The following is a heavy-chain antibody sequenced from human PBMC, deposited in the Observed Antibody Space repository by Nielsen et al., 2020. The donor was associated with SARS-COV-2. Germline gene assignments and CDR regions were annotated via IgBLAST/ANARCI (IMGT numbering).Heavy chain of an antibody. CDR2: IRSGSTYT. V-gene: IGHV3-11*05. CDR1: GFTFSDYY. CDR3: AREGRDLPLDY. D-gene: IGHD5-24*01. Sequence: GESLKISCAASGFTFSDYYMSWIRQAPGKGLEWISYIRSGSTYTNYADSVKGRFTISRDDAKNSLYLQINSLRAEDTAVYYCAREGRDLPLDYWGQGVLVTVSS. J-gene: IGHJ4*02.